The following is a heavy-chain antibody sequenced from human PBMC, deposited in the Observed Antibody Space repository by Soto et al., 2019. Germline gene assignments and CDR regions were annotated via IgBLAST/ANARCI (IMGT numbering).Heavy chain of an antibody. D-gene: IGHD5-12*01. CDR1: GFTFSSYA. CDR2: ISGSGGST. CDR3: AEESTRTTVATHIDS. J-gene: IGHJ4*02. V-gene: IGHV3-23*01. Sequence: PGGSLRLSCAASGFTFSSYAMSWVRQAPGKGLEWVSAISGSGGSTYYADSVKGRFTISRDNSKNTLYLQMNSLRAEDTAVYYCAEESTRTTVATHIDSGGQNTLVTVSS.